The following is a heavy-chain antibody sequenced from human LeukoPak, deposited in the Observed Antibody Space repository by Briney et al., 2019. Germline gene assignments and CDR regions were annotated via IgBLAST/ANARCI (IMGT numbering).Heavy chain of an antibody. J-gene: IGHJ5*02. D-gene: IGHD1-26*01. V-gene: IGHV1-8*02. Sequence: ASVKVSCKASGYTFTSRDINWVRQATGQGLEWMGYMNPKSGHTAYGQRFHGRVTMTRNTSTNTAYMELSSLRSEDTAVYYCARVTSGAGYNWFDAWGPGTLVTVSS. CDR3: ARVTSGAGYNWFDA. CDR2: MNPKSGHT. CDR1: GYTFTSRD.